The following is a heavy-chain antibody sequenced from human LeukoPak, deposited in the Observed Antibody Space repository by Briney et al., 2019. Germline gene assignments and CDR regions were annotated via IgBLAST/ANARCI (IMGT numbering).Heavy chain of an antibody. V-gene: IGHV3-23*01. J-gene: IGHJ4*02. CDR1: GFIFSNYA. Sequence: GGSLRLSCAASGFIFSNYAMNWVRQAPGKGLEWVSAISGSGGSTYYADSVKGRFTISRDNSKNTLYLQMNSLRAEDTAVYYCAKDRIALWYCSGGSCYYFDYWGQGTLVTVSS. CDR2: ISGSGGST. CDR3: AKDRIALWYCSGGSCYYFDY. D-gene: IGHD2-15*01.